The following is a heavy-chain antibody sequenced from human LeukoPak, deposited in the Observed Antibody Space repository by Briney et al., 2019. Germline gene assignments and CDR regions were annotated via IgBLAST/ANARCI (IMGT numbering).Heavy chain of an antibody. J-gene: IGHJ4*02. CDR3: ARDFRVEHIVVVPAAMPANSSSWPLDY. V-gene: IGHV3-7*01. Sequence: GGSLRLSCAASGFTFSSYWMSWVRQAPGKGLEWVANIKQDGSEKYYVDSVKSRFTISRDNAKNSLYLQMNRLRAEDTAVYYCARDFRVEHIVVVPAAMPANSSSWPLDYWGQGTLVTVSS. D-gene: IGHD2-2*01. CDR1: GFTFSSYW. CDR2: IKQDGSEK.